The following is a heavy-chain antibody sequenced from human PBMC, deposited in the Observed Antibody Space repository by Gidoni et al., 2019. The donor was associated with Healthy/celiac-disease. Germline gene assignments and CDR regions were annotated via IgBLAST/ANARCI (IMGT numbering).Heavy chain of an antibody. J-gene: IGHJ4*02. D-gene: IGHD3-22*01. CDR3: ARRSNYYDSSGYYTYYFDY. V-gene: IGHV4-39*01. Sequence: QLQLQESGPGLVKPSETLSLTCTVSGGSISSSSYYWGWIRQPPGKGLEWIGSIYYSGSTYYNPSLKSRVTISVDTSKNQFSLKLSSVTAADTAVYYCARRSNYYDSSGYYTYYFDYWGQGTLVTVSS. CDR1: GGSISSSSYY. CDR2: IYYSGST.